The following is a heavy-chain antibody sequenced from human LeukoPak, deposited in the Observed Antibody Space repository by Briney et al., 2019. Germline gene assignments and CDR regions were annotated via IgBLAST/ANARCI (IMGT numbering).Heavy chain of an antibody. CDR1: GGTFSSYT. D-gene: IGHD4-17*01. CDR3: ARNAYGDYGPYYYGMDV. V-gene: IGHV1-69*02. Sequence: ASVKVSCKASGGTFSSYTISWVRQAPGQGLEWMGRIIPILGIANYAQKFQGRVTITADKSTSTAYMELSSLRSEDTAVYYCARNAYGDYGPYYYGMDVWGQGTTVTVSS. J-gene: IGHJ6*02. CDR2: IIPILGIA.